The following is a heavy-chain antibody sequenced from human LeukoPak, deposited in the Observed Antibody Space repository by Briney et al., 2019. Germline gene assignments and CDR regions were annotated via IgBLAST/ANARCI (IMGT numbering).Heavy chain of an antibody. CDR1: GGSFSGYY. J-gene: IGHJ6*03. CDR2: IYYSGST. CDR3: GSGAYSYYYTDV. Sequence: SETLSLTCAVYGGSFSGYYWSWIRQPPGKGLEWVGYIYYSGSTNYNRSLKSRVTISVDTSKNQSSLKLGPVAAGAPAGVYCGSGAYSYYYTDVWSKATSVT. D-gene: IGHD1-26*01. V-gene: IGHV4-59*01.